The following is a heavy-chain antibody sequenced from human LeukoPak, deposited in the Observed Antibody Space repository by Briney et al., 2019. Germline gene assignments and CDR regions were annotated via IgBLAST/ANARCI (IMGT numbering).Heavy chain of an antibody. CDR2: ISGSGGST. V-gene: IGHV3-23*01. Sequence: PGGSLRLSCAASGFTFSSYAMSWVRQAPGKGLEWVSAISGSGGSTYYADSVKGRFTISRDNAKNSLYLQMNSLRAEDTAVYYCAKSSSSYYDTSGYLDYWGQGTLVTVSS. D-gene: IGHD3-22*01. J-gene: IGHJ4*02. CDR1: GFTFSSYA. CDR3: AKSSSSYYDTSGYLDY.